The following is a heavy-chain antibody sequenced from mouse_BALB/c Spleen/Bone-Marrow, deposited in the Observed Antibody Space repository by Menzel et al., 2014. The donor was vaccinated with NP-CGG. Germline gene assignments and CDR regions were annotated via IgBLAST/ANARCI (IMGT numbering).Heavy chain of an antibody. D-gene: IGHD2-4*01. CDR3: TRGDYDWYFDV. CDR1: GYTFTSYW. CDR2: IDPSDSYT. J-gene: IGHJ1*01. Sequence: QVQLQQPGAELVKPGASVKMSCKASGYTFTSYWMHWVKQRPGQGLEWIGVIDPSDSYTSYNQKFKGKGTLTVDTSSSTAYMQLSSLTSEDSAVYYCTRGDYDWYFDVWGAGTTVTVSS. V-gene: IGHV1S127*01.